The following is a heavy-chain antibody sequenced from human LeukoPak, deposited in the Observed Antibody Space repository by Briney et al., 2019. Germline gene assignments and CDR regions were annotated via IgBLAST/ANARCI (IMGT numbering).Heavy chain of an antibody. Sequence: PGGSLRLSCAGSGFTFSNYAMTWVRQAPGKGLEWVSSVSGSGRNTFYPDSVEGRFTISRDNSKNTLYLQMNSLRAEDTAVYYCAKDPLSRYDYGDYAWGQGTLVTVSS. CDR2: VSGSGRNT. CDR1: GFTFSNYA. CDR3: AKDPLSRYDYGDYA. D-gene: IGHD4-17*01. V-gene: IGHV3-23*01. J-gene: IGHJ5*02.